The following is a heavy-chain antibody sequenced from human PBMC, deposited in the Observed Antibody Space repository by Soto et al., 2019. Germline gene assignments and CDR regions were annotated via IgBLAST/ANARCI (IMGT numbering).Heavy chain of an antibody. J-gene: IGHJ4*02. V-gene: IGHV3-74*01. CDR2: INGDGTKT. Sequence: EVQVVESGGGLIQPGGSLRLSCATSGFTFTNSWMDWVRQAPGKGLVWVSRINGDGTKTTYADSVKGRFTISRDNAKNTVYLEMNNLRAEDTAVYHCARALRCVGGDICYSPFDSWGQGTLVIVSS. CDR3: ARALRCVGGDICYSPFDS. D-gene: IGHD2-21*01. CDR1: GFTFTNSW.